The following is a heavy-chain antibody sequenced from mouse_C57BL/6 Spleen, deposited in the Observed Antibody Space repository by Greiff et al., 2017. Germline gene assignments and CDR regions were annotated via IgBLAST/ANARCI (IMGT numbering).Heavy chain of an antibody. J-gene: IGHJ3*01. D-gene: IGHD2-3*01. Sequence: QVQLQQPGAELVRPGTSVKLSCKASGYTFTSYWMHWVKQRPGQGLEWIGVIDPSDSYTNYNQKFKGKATLTVDTSSSTAYMQLSSLTSEDSAVYYCARTDDGYYLFAYWGQGTLVTVSA. V-gene: IGHV1-59*01. CDR1: GYTFTSYW. CDR2: IDPSDSYT. CDR3: ARTDDGYYLFAY.